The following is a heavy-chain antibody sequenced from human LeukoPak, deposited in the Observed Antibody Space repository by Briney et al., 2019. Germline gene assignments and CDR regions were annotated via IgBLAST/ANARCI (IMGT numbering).Heavy chain of an antibody. Sequence: PSETLSLTCTVSGYSISSGYYWCCSRQPSGKGLEWIGYIYYSGNTNYNPSLKRRVIISVDTSKNKFSLKLISVTAEDTAVFCCARGRRVGVVVPAASQDYFDYWGQGTLVTVSS. CDR1: GYSISSGYY. CDR2: IYYSGNT. D-gene: IGHD2-2*01. J-gene: IGHJ4*02. V-gene: IGHV4-61*01. CDR3: ARGRRVGVVVPAASQDYFDY.